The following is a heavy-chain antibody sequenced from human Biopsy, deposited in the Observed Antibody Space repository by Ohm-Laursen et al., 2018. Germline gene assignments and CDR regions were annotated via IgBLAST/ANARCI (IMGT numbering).Heavy chain of an antibody. J-gene: IGHJ4*02. CDR3: ARWETTLGRSLDS. CDR2: MSPNTGNT. D-gene: IGHD1-26*01. Sequence: VASVKVSCKASGYTFTSHDINWVRQATGQGLEWMGWMSPNTGNTVYAQRFQDRVTMTSDTSTGTAYMELTSLTSDDTAVYFCARWETTLGRSLDSWDQGTLVAVSS. CDR1: GYTFTSHD. V-gene: IGHV1-8*01.